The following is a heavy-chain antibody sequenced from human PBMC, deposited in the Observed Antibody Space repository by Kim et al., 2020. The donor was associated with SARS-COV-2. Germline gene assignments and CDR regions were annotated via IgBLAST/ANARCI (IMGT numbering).Heavy chain of an antibody. CDR3: AKGSGYDSDY. CDR2: IYYSGNT. CDR1: GASISNTSSY. D-gene: IGHD5-12*01. J-gene: IGHJ4*02. V-gene: IGHV4-39*02. Sequence: SETLSLTCSVSGASISNTSSYWGWIRQPPGKGLEWIGSIYYSGNTYYNPSLKSRATMSVDTSRNQFSLTLRSVTATDTAVYYCAKGSGYDSDYWGLGTPVTVSS.